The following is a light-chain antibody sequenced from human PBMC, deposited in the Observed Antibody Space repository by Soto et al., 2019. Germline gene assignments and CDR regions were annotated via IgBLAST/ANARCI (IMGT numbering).Light chain of an antibody. CDR1: SSDIGGFNY. Sequence: QSALTQPASVSGSPGQSITISCTGTSSDIGGFNYVSWYQHHPGKAPKLLIYAVRDRRSGVSNRFSGFRSRSTASLTLSGLQADDESDYYCSSYRSSSTLDFGTGTKVTGL. CDR2: AVR. CDR3: SSYRSSSTLD. V-gene: IGLV2-14*03. J-gene: IGLJ1*01.